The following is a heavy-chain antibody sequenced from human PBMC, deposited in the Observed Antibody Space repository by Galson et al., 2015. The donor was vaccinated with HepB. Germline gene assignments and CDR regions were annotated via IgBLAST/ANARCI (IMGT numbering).Heavy chain of an antibody. J-gene: IGHJ6*02. CDR1: GFTFSSYA. Sequence: SLRLSCAASGFTFSSYAMHWVRQAPGKGLEWVAVISYDGSNKYYADSVKGRFTISRDNSKNTLYLQMNSLRAEGTAVYYCARDYYGMDVWGQGTTVTVSS. CDR2: ISYDGSNK. CDR3: ARDYYGMDV. V-gene: IGHV3-30*04.